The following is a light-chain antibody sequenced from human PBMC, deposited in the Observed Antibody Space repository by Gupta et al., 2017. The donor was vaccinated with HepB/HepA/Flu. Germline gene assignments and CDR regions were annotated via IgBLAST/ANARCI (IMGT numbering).Light chain of an antibody. V-gene: IGKV3-15*01. Sequence: PASLSASPGERATLSCRASQGISSNLTWYQQKPGKAPRLLIYDASTRATGIPARFSGSGSGTDFTLTISSLQSEDFAVYYCQQYNNWPKTFGQGTKVEIK. J-gene: IGKJ1*01. CDR3: QQYNNWPKT. CDR1: QGISSN. CDR2: DAS.